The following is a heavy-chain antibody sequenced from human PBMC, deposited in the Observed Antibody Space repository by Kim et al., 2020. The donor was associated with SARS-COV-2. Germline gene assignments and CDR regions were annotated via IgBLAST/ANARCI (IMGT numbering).Heavy chain of an antibody. Sequence: SVKVSCKASGFTFTSSAVQWVRQARGQRLEWIGWIVVGSGNTNYAQKFQERVTITRDMSTSTAYMELSSLRSEDTAVYYCAAVPLRYFDWKDAFDNWGQGTMVTVSS. CDR2: IVVGSGNT. V-gene: IGHV1-58*01. CDR3: AAVPLRYFDWKDAFDN. J-gene: IGHJ3*02. CDR1: GFTFTSSA. D-gene: IGHD3-9*01.